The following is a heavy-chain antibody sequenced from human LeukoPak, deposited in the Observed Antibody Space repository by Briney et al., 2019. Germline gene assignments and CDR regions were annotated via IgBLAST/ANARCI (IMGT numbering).Heavy chain of an antibody. J-gene: IGHJ3*01. CDR3: AKGDNFGRVADAFDS. V-gene: IGHV3-23*01. Sequence: GGSLRLSCAASGFTFDKFAMSGVRPAPGEGLQWVSIISSGADTYYADSVKGRFSISRDNSRTTVSVQMHSLRADDTAVYFCAKGDNFGRVADAFDSWGQGTMVTVSS. D-gene: IGHD1-1*01. CDR1: GFTFDKFA. CDR2: ISSGADT.